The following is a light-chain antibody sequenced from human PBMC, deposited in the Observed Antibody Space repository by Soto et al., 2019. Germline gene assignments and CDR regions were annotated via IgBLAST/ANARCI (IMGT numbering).Light chain of an antibody. V-gene: IGLV8-61*01. CDR3: VLYMGSGISV. CDR1: SGSVSANFY. CDR2: NTN. J-gene: IGLJ2*01. Sequence: QTVVTQEPSFSVSPGGTVTLTCGLSSGSVSANFYPSWYQQTPGQTPRTLIYNTNTRSSGVPDRFSGSIVGNKAALTITGAQADDESDYYCVLYMGSGISVFGGGTQLTVL.